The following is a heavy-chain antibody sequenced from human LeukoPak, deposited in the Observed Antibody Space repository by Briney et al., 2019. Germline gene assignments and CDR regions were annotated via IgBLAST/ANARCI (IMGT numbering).Heavy chain of an antibody. D-gene: IGHD6-13*01. CDR1: GFTFSSYA. Sequence: GGSLRLSCAASGFTFSSYAMSWVRQAPGKGLEWVSVIYSGGSTYYADSVKGRFTISRDNSKNTLYLQMNSLRAEDTAVYYCARLEQQLGVRWFDPWGQGTLVTVSS. CDR3: ARLEQQLGVRWFDP. CDR2: IYSGGST. J-gene: IGHJ5*02. V-gene: IGHV3-53*01.